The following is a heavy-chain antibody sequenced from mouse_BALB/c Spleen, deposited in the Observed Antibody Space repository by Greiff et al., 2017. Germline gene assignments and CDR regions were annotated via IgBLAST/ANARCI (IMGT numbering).Heavy chain of an antibody. V-gene: IGHV5-9*03. CDR3: ARDGYGFDY. Sequence: DVMVVESGGGLVKPGGSLKLSCAASGFTFSSYTMSWVRQTPEKRLEWVATISSGGGNTYYPDSVKGRFTISRDNAKNNLYLQMSSMRSEDTALYYCARDGYGFDYWGQGTTLTVSA. CDR2: ISSGGGNT. J-gene: IGHJ2*01. D-gene: IGHD2-2*01. CDR1: GFTFSSYT.